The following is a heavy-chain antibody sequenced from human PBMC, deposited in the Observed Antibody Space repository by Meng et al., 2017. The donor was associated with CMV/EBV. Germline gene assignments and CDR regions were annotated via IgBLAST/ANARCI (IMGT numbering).Heavy chain of an antibody. CDR3: ARDRHMVRGVIGRREGMDV. Sequence: ASVKVSCKASGYTFTGYYMHWVRQAPGQGLEWMGWINPNSSGTNYAQKFQGRVTMTRDTSISTAYMELSRLRSDDTAVYYCARDRHMVRGVIGRREGMDVWGQGTTVTVSS. CDR2: INPNSSGT. CDR1: GYTFTGYY. V-gene: IGHV1-2*02. J-gene: IGHJ6*02. D-gene: IGHD3-10*01.